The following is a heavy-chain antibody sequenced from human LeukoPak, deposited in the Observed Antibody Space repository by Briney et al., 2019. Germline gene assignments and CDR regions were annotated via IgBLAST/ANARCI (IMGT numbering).Heavy chain of an antibody. J-gene: IGHJ5*02. CDR2: INHSGST. D-gene: IGHD6-19*01. CDR1: GGSFSGYY. V-gene: IGHV4-34*01. CDR3: ARSKKTSIPGYSSGWYWQTVNWFDP. Sequence: NPSETLSLTCAVYGGSFSGYYWSWIRQPPGKGLEWIGEINHSGSTNYNPSLKSRVTISVDTSKNQFSLKLSSVTAADTAVYYCARSKKTSIPGYSSGWYWQTVNWFDPWGQGTLVTVSS.